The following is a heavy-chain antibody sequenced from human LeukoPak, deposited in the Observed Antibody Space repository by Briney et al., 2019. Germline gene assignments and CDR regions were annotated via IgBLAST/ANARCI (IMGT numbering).Heavy chain of an antibody. Sequence: PRGSLRLSCAASGFTVSSNYMSWVRQAPGKGLEWVSVIYSGGGTYYADSVKGRFTISRDNSKNTLYFQMNSLRAEDTAVYYCARKYSSSWYDYWGQGTLVTVSS. V-gene: IGHV3-53*01. CDR2: IYSGGGT. CDR1: GFTVSSNY. J-gene: IGHJ4*02. D-gene: IGHD6-13*01. CDR3: ARKYSSSWYDY.